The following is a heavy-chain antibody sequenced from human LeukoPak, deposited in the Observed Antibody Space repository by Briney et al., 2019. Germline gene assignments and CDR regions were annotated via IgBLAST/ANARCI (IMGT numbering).Heavy chain of an antibody. CDR1: GYTFTNYY. V-gene: IGHV1-46*01. D-gene: IGHD3-3*01. Sequence: GASVKVSCKASGYTFTNYYMHWVRQAPGQGLEWMGIINPSGGSTSYTQKFQGRVTMTRDMSTTTVYMHLSSLRSEDTAVYYCAREAVTIFGLVRTQTPKGPHRFDPWGQGTLVTVSS. CDR2: INPSGGST. J-gene: IGHJ5*02. CDR3: AREAVTIFGLVRTQTPKGPHRFDP.